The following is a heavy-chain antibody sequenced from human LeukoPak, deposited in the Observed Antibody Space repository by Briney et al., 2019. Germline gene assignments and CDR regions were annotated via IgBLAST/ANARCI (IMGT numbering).Heavy chain of an antibody. V-gene: IGHV4-61*02. CDR3: ARARPSSSYFYYYYMDV. J-gene: IGHJ6*03. Sequence: PSQTLSLTCTVSGGSISSGSYYWSWIRQPAGKGLEWIGRIYTSGSTNYNPSLKSRVTISVDTSKNQFSLKLSSVTAADTAVYYCARARPSSSYFYYYYMDVWGKGTTVTVSS. CDR2: IYTSGST. CDR1: GGSISSGSYY. D-gene: IGHD6-6*01.